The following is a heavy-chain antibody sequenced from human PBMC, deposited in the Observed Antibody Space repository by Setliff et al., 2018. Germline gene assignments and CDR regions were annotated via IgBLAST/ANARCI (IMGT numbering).Heavy chain of an antibody. CDR3: ARAGLAAAGRKGVFDH. J-gene: IGHJ4*02. CDR2: INPGGVTS. V-gene: IGHV1-46*01. Sequence: ASVKVSCKASGYTFTRYYMYWVRQAPGQGLEWMGIINPGGVTSSSTQKFEGRVTMTRDTSTSTVYMELNSLTSDDTAVYYCARAGLAAAGRKGVFDHWGQGTLVTVSS. D-gene: IGHD6-13*01. CDR1: GYTFTRYY.